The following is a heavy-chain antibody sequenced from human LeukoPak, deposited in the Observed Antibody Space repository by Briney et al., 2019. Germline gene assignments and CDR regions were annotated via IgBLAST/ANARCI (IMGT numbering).Heavy chain of an antibody. CDR3: ARRARYYGSGNNWFDP. J-gene: IGHJ5*02. CDR1: GCTFTSYD. CDR2: MNPNSGNT. Sequence: ASVKVSCKASGCTFTSYDINWVRQATGQGLEWMGWMNPNSGNTGYAQKFQGRVTMTRNTSISTAYMELSSLRSEDTAVYYCARRARYYGSGNNWFDPWGQGTLVTVSS. D-gene: IGHD3-10*01. V-gene: IGHV1-8*01.